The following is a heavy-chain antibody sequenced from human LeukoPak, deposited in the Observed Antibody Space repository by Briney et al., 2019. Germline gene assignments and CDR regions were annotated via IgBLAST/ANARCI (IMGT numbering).Heavy chain of an antibody. D-gene: IGHD3-3*01. CDR1: GGSISSHY. Sequence: PSETLSLTCTVSGGSISSHYWSWIRQPPGKGLEWIGYIYYSGSTNYNPSLKSRVTISVDTSKNQFSLKLSSVTAADTAVYYCARDHYDFWSGYSWFDPWGQGTLVTVSS. CDR2: IYYSGST. V-gene: IGHV4-59*11. CDR3: ARDHYDFWSGYSWFDP. J-gene: IGHJ5*02.